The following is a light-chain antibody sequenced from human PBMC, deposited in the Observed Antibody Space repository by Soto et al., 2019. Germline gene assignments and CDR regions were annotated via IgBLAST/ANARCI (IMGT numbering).Light chain of an antibody. CDR1: SSDVGGYNY. CDR2: DVS. V-gene: IGLV2-14*01. Sequence: QPASVSGSPGQSITISCTGTSSDVGGYNYVSWYQQHPGKAPKLMIYDVSNRPSGVSIRFSGSKSGNTASLTISGLQAEDEADYYCSSYTSSSTLVFGGGTKLTVL. CDR3: SSYTSSSTLV. J-gene: IGLJ2*01.